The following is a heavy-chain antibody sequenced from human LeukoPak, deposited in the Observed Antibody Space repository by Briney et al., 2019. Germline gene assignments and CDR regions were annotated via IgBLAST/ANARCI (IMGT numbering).Heavy chain of an antibody. Sequence: GGSLRLSCAASGSTLSSSWMPWVRHVPGRGLVWVSRISSGGGSRDYADSVKGRFTISRDNAKTTLYLQMNSLRPEDTAVYYCARDSGTQGPYYYGLDVWGQGTTVTVSS. CDR3: ARDSGTQGPYYYGLDV. D-gene: IGHD1-7*01. CDR2: ISSGGGSR. CDR1: GSTLSSSW. J-gene: IGHJ6*02. V-gene: IGHV3-74*01.